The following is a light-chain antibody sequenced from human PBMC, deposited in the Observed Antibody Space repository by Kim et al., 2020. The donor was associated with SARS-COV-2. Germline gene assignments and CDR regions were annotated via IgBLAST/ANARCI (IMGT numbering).Light chain of an antibody. CDR1: SLRSYY. V-gene: IGLV3-19*01. Sequence: ALGQTVSITCQRDSLRSYYASWYQQKPGQAPVLVIYGKNNRPSGIPDRFSGSSSGNTASLTITGAQAEDEADYYCNSRDSSGNHYVFGTGTKVTVL. J-gene: IGLJ1*01. CDR2: GKN. CDR3: NSRDSSGNHYV.